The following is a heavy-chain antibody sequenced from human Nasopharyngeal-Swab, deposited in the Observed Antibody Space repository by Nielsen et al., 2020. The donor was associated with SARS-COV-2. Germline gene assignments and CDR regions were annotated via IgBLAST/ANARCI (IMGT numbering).Heavy chain of an antibody. Sequence: GGSLRLSCAASGFTFSSYGMHWVRQAPGKGLEWVAVIWYDGSNKYYADSVKGRFTISRDNSKNTLYLQMNSLRAEDTAVYYCARSCSSTSCYRSDGMDVWGQGTTVTVSS. CDR3: ARSCSSTSCYRSDGMDV. V-gene: IGHV3-33*01. D-gene: IGHD2-2*01. CDR1: GFTFSSYG. J-gene: IGHJ6*02. CDR2: IWYDGSNK.